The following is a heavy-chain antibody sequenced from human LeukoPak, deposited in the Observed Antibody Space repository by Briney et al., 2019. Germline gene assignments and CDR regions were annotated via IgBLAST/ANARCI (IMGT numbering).Heavy chain of an antibody. CDR3: AREPYSSSAGYYYYYMDV. CDR2: INSDGSRT. D-gene: IGHD6-6*01. J-gene: IGHJ6*03. CDR1: GFTFSSYW. Sequence: GGSLRLSCAASGFTFSSYWMHWVRHAPGKGLVWVSRINSDGSRTIYADSVKGRFTISRDNAKNTLYLQMNSLRAEDTAVYYCAREPYSSSAGYYYYYMDVWGKGTTVTVSS. V-gene: IGHV3-74*01.